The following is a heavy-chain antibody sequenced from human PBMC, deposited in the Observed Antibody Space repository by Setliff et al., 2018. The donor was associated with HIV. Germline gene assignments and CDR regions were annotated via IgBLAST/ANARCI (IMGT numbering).Heavy chain of an antibody. CDR1: GYTFTTYH. J-gene: IGHJ4*02. Sequence: ASVKVSCKASGYTFTTYHIHWVRQAPGQGLEWMGWINPNSGGTTYAQKFQGRVTMTRDTSITTAYMELSSLRSDDTAVYYCARSLPQRSYFDYWGQGTLVTVSS. D-gene: IGHD1-26*01. V-gene: IGHV1-2*02. CDR3: ARSLPQRSYFDY. CDR2: INPNSGGT.